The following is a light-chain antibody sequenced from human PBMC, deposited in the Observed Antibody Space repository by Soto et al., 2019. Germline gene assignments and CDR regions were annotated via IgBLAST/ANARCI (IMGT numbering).Light chain of an antibody. CDR3: QTWGTGIQV. J-gene: IGLJ2*01. CDR2: LNSAGSH. Sequence: QLVLAQSPSASASLGASVKLTCTLSSGHSRCAIAWHQQHPEKGPRYLMKLNSAGSHSKGDGIPVRFSGSSSGAERYLTISSLQSEDEADYYCQTWGTGIQVFGGGTKLSVL. V-gene: IGLV4-69*01. CDR1: SGHSRCA.